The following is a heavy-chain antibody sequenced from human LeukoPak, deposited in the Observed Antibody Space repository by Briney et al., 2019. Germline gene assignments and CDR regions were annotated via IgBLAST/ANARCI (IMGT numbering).Heavy chain of an antibody. CDR2: INPNSGGT. D-gene: IGHD2-21*02. J-gene: IGHJ6*03. V-gene: IGHV1-2*02. Sequence: GASVKVSCKASGYTFTGYYMHWVRQAPGQGLEWMGWINPNSGGTNYAQKFQGRVTMTRDTSISTAYMELRSLRSEDTAMYYCARTEKAYCGGVCDNYHMDVWGKGTTVIVSS. CDR1: GYTFTGYY. CDR3: ARTEKAYCGGVCDNYHMDV.